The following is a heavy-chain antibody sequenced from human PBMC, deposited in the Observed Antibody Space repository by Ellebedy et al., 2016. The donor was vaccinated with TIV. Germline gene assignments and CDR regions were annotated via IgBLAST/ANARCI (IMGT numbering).Heavy chain of an antibody. D-gene: IGHD2-15*01. CDR3: ARDRYGSTVQDIVVVEH. J-gene: IGHJ4*02. CDR2: IYYSGST. Sequence: GSLRLXCTVSGGPISSSSYYWGWIRQPPGKGLEWIGSIYYSGSTYYNPSLKSRVTISVDTSKNQFSLKLSSVTAADTAVYYCARDRYGSTVQDIVVVEHWGQGTLVTVSS. V-gene: IGHV4-39*07. CDR1: GGPISSSSYY.